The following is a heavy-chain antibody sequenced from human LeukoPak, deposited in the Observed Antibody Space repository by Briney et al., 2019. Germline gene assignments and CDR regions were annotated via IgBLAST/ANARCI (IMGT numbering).Heavy chain of an antibody. Sequence: GGSLRLSCAASGFTFDDYGMSWVRQAPGKGLEWVSGINWNGGSTGYADSVKGRFTISRDNAKNSLYLQMNSLRAEDTALYYCARYGRRDFWSGYYYYYYYYMDVWGKGTTVTVSS. CDR1: GFTFDDYG. CDR3: ARYGRRDFWSGYYYYYYYYMDV. J-gene: IGHJ6*03. V-gene: IGHV3-20*04. CDR2: INWNGGST. D-gene: IGHD3-3*01.